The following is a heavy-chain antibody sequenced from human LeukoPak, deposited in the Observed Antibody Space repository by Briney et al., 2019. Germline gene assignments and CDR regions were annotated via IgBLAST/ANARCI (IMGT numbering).Heavy chain of an antibody. J-gene: IGHJ4*02. CDR2: ISSGGSTI. CDR1: GFTFSDYN. CDR3: ARRFDS. V-gene: IGHV3-48*02. Sequence: GSPRLSCAASGFTFSDYNMNWVRQAPGKGLEWVSYISSGGSTIYYADSVKGRFTISRDNAKNSLYLQMNSLRDEDTAVYYCARRFDSWGQGTLVTVSS.